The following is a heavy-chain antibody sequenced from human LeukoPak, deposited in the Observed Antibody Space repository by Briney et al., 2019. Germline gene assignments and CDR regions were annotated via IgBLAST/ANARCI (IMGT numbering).Heavy chain of an antibody. CDR2: IKQDGSEK. CDR3: AREDVAAYYYMDV. D-gene: IGHD2-15*01. V-gene: IGHV3-7*01. Sequence: PGGSLRLSCAASGSTFRSYWMTWVRQAPGKGLEWVANIKQDGSEKYYVDSVKGRFTISRDNAKNSLFLQMNNLRAEDTAVYYCAREDVAAYYYMDVWGKGTTVTVSS. J-gene: IGHJ6*03. CDR1: GSTFRSYW.